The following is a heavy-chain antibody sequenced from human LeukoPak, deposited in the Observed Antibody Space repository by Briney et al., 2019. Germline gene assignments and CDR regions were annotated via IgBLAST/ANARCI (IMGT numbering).Heavy chain of an antibody. J-gene: IGHJ4*02. CDR2: IYYSDST. V-gene: IGHV4-59*08. CDR1: GGSINNYF. CDR3: AKHYMGSYDNRGLDY. Sequence: SETLSLTYTVSGGSINNYFWSWIRQPPGKGLECIAYIYYSDSTNYKPSLKSRVTVSVDTSKNQFSLKLSSVTAADTAVYYCAKHYMGSYDNRGLDYWGQGSLVTVSS. D-gene: IGHD3-10*01.